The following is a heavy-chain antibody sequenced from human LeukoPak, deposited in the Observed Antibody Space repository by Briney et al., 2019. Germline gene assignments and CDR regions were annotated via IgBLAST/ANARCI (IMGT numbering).Heavy chain of an antibody. CDR2: IYHSGST. CDR3: ARGDEGYCSSTSCYVPSVGYFDL. V-gene: IGHV4-30-2*01. D-gene: IGHD2-2*01. CDR1: SGSISSYS. Sequence: PSETLSLTCTVSSGSISSYSWSWIRQPPGKGLEWIGYIYHSGSTYYNPSLKSRVTISVDRSKNQFSLKLSSVTAADTAVYYCARGDEGYCSSTSCYVPSVGYFDLWGRGTLVTVSS. J-gene: IGHJ2*01.